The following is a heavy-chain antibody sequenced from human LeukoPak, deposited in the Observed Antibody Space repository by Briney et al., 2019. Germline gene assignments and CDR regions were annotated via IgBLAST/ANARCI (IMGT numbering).Heavy chain of an antibody. CDR2: ISWNSGTI. V-gene: IGHV3-9*01. Sequence: GRSLRLSCAASGFAFDDYAMHWVRQAPGKGLEWVSGISWNSGTIGYADSVKGRFTISRDNAKNSLYLQMNSLRAEDTAVYYCARDFPGSPRNPYFDYWGQGTLVTVSS. CDR3: ARDFPGSPRNPYFDY. D-gene: IGHD3-10*01. J-gene: IGHJ4*02. CDR1: GFAFDDYA.